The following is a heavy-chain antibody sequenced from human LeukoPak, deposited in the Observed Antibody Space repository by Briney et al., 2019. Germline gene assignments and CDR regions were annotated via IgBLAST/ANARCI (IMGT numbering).Heavy chain of an antibody. CDR2: IYSGGNT. V-gene: IGHV3-53*01. Sequence: GGSLRLSCAVSGISVSNNYMYWVRQAPGKGLEWVSVIYSGGNTYYSDSVKGRFTSSKDNSKNTLYLQTKSTRVEDTAVYYCARVRVLRYLDYWGQGTVVTVSS. CDR3: ARVRVLRYLDY. D-gene: IGHD3-9*01. J-gene: IGHJ4*02. CDR1: GISVSNNY.